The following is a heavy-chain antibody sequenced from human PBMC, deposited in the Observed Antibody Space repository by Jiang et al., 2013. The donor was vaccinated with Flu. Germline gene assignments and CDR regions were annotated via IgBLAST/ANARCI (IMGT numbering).Heavy chain of an antibody. CDR3: ASQYWDHGLGSYYMKH. CDR1: SFSGEKSY. J-gene: IGHJ4*02. Sequence: SFSGEKSYWGWIRQSPGKGLEWIGVSLYGSTYYNPSLKSRVTISLDTSKRQFSLKLNSVTAADTAVYYCASQYWDHGLGSYYMKHWGQGTLVTVSS. CDR2: SLYGST. V-gene: IGHV4-39*07. D-gene: IGHD3-10*01.